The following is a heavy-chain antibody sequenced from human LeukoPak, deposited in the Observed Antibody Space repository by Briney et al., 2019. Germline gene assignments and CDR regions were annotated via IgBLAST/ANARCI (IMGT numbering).Heavy chain of an antibody. D-gene: IGHD3-22*01. CDR1: GYTFTSYG. J-gene: IGHJ3*02. CDR2: INPSGGST. CDR3: ARDEVVSPDAFDI. V-gene: IGHV1-46*01. Sequence: ASVKVSCKPSGYTFTSYGINWVRQAPGQGLEWMGIINPSGGSTSYAQKFQGRVTMTRDTSTSTVYMELSSLRSEDTAVYYCARDEVVSPDAFDIWGQGTMVTVSS.